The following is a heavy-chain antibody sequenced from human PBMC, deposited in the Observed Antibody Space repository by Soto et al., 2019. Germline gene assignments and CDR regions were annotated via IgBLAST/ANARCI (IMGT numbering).Heavy chain of an antibody. Sequence: PSETLSLTCTVSGGSISSGGYYWSWIRQHPGKGLEWIGYIYYSGSTYYNPSLKSRVTISVDTSKNQFSLKLSSVTAADTAMYYCARGKGWFGESGYYYYGMDVWGQGTTVTVSS. D-gene: IGHD3-10*01. J-gene: IGHJ6*02. CDR3: ARGKGWFGESGYYYYGMDV. CDR2: IYYSGST. CDR1: GGSISSGGYY. V-gene: IGHV4-31*03.